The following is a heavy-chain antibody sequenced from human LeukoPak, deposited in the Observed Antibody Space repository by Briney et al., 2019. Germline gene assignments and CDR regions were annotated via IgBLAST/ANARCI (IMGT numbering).Heavy chain of an antibody. CDR1: GYTLTELS. CDR3: ATPAGDSYGIVFDY. CDR2: FDPEDGET. J-gene: IGHJ4*02. D-gene: IGHD5-18*01. Sequence: ASVKVSCKVSGYTLTELSMRWVRQAPGKGLEWMGGFDPEDGETIYAQKFQGRVTMTEGTSTDTAYMELSSLRSEDTAVHYCATPAGDSYGIVFDYWGQGTLVTVSS. V-gene: IGHV1-24*01.